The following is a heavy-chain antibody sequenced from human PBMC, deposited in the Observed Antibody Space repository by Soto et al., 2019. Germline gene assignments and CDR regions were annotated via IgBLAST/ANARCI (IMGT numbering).Heavy chain of an antibody. J-gene: IGHJ4*02. CDR3: ARDLATGGGSAGFDY. Sequence: GASVKVSCKASGYTFTVYYMHWVRQAPGQGLEWMGWINPKSGGTMYPQKFQGRVTMTWDTSISTAYMALTRLRSDETAVYYCARDLATGGGSAGFDYSGQGPLVTVSS. V-gene: IGHV1-2*02. CDR1: GYTFTVYY. D-gene: IGHD1-26*01. CDR2: INPKSGGT.